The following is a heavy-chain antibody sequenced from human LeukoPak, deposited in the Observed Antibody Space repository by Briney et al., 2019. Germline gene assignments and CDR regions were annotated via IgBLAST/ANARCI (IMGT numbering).Heavy chain of an antibody. CDR1: GGSISSGGYY. V-gene: IGHV4-31*03. J-gene: IGHJ3*02. Sequence: PSETLSLTCTVSGGSISSGGYYWSWMRQQPGKGLEWIGYIYYSGSTYYNPSLKSRVTISVDTSKNQFSLKLSSVTAADTAVYYCSSTSTQAFDIWGQGTMVTVSS. CDR3: SSTSTQAFDI. CDR2: IYYSGST. D-gene: IGHD2-2*01.